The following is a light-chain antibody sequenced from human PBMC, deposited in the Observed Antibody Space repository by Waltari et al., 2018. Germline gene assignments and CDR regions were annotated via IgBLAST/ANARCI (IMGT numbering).Light chain of an antibody. CDR2: KVS. V-gene: IGKV2-30*01. J-gene: IGKJ3*01. CDR1: QRLENTDGNTY. CDR3: LQAPIT. Sequence: DVVLTQSPLFLPVTLGQPASISCRSTQRLENTDGNTYLDWFLQRPGQSPRRLIYKVSGRDSGVPDRFCGIGSGSNFTLKISRVDAEDVGVYYCLQAPITFGPGTRVDIK.